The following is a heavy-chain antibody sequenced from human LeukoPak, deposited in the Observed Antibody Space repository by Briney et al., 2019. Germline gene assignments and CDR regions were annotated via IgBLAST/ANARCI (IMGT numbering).Heavy chain of an antibody. D-gene: IGHD6-19*01. CDR1: GFTFSIYA. V-gene: IGHV3-23*01. Sequence: GGSLRLSCAASGFTFSIYAMSWVRQAPGKGLEWVSAISSSGGSTYYADSVKGRFTTSRDNSKNTLYLQMNSLRAEDTAVYYCAKDQMSSGWTDYWGQGTLVTVSS. CDR3: AKDQMSSGWTDY. CDR2: ISSSGGST. J-gene: IGHJ4*02.